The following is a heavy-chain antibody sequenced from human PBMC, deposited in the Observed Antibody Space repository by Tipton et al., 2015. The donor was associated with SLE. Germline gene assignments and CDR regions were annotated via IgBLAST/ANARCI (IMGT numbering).Heavy chain of an antibody. Sequence: QLVQSGGGVVQPGRSLRLSCAASGFTFSSYAMHWVRQAPGKGLEWVAVISYDGSNKYYADSVKGRFTISRDNSKNTLYLQMNSLRAEDTAVYYCARDRTVIAFDIWCQGTMGTVSS. D-gene: IGHD4-17*01. J-gene: IGHJ3*02. CDR1: GFTFSSYA. CDR3: ARDRTVIAFDI. CDR2: ISYDGSNK. V-gene: IGHV3-30*04.